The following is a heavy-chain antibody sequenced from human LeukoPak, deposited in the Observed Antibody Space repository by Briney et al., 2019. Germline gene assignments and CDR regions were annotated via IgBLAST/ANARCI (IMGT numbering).Heavy chain of an antibody. CDR2: TNPNNGGT. Sequence: ASVKVSCKTSGYIFTNYYIHWVRQAPGQGLEWMGWTNPNNGGTNFAQKFQGRVTMTKSTSVTTAYMELSSLTSDDTALYYCARALREDASGWYYFAYWGQGTLVTVSS. V-gene: IGHV1-2*02. CDR1: GYIFTNYY. D-gene: IGHD6-13*01. J-gene: IGHJ4*02. CDR3: ARALREDASGWYYFAY.